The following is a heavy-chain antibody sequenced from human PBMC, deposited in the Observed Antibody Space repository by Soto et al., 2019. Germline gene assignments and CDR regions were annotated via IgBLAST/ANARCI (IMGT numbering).Heavy chain of an antibody. J-gene: IGHJ6*02. D-gene: IGHD6-19*01. CDR3: ARQQWLYYYYGMDV. CDR1: GYTFTNFG. V-gene: IGHV1-18*01. CDR2: ISAYNGNT. Sequence: ASVKVSCKTSGYTFTNFGLSWVRQAPGQGLEWMGWISAYNGNTNYAQKLQGRVTMTTDTSTSTAYMELRSLRSDDTAVYYCARQQWLYYYYGMDVWGQGTTVTVSS.